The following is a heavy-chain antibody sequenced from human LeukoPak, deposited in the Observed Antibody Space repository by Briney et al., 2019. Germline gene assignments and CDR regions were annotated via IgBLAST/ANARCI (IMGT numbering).Heavy chain of an antibody. CDR2: ITYSGNT. Sequence: PSQTLSLTCTVSGGSISSGPYYCIWIRQHPGKGLEWIGYITYSGNTYYYPALNSRVTVSLDTSKTQFSLKLSSVTAADTAVYYCARIAYDALDSYYYGMDVWGQGTTVTVSS. CDR3: ARIAYDALDSYYYGMDV. V-gene: IGHV4-31*03. J-gene: IGHJ6*02. CDR1: GGSISSGPYY. D-gene: IGHD3-3*01.